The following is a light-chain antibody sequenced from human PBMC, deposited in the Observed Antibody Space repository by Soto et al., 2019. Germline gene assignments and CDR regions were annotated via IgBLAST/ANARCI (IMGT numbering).Light chain of an antibody. V-gene: IGKV3-20*01. CDR2: GAT. J-gene: IGKJ1*01. CDR3: HQYGRSPRGT. Sequence: EIVLTQSPDTLSLSQGERATLSCRASQSTTSSYLACYQHHPRHPPPLLIYGATSRATGIPHRFSGSGSATDFTLPISRLLPQDFAMYYCHQYGRSPRGTFGQGTKVDI. CDR1: QSTTSSY.